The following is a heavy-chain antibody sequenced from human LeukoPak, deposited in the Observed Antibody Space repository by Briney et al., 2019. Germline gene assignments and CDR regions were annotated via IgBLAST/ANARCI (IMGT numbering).Heavy chain of an antibody. CDR1: GGTFSSYA. D-gene: IGHD6-13*01. CDR3: ATPRAAAGYNYYYYYMDV. CDR2: IIPIFGTA. J-gene: IGHJ6*03. V-gene: IGHV1-69*13. Sequence: VASVKVSCKASGGTFSSYAISWVRQAPGQGLEWMGGIIPIFGTANYAQKFQGRVTITADESTSTAYMELSSLRSEDTAVYYCATPRAAAGYNYYYYYMDVWGKGTTVTVSS.